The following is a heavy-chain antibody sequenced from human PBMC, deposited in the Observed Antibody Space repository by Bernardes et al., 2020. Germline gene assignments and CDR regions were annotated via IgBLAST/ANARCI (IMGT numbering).Heavy chain of an antibody. J-gene: IGHJ4*02. CDR3: ASLYDSGWYPRD. Sequence: GGSLRLSCAASGFSVSSTYMSWVRQAPGRGLEWVSLLYSVDSTYYADSVKGRFTISRDNSKNTLYLQMNSLRAEDTAVYYCASLYDSGWYPRDWGQGTLVIVSS. D-gene: IGHD6-19*01. CDR1: GFSVSSTY. CDR2: LYSVDST. V-gene: IGHV3-53*01.